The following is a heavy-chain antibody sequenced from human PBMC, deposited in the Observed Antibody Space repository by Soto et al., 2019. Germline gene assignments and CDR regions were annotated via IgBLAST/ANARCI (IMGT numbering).Heavy chain of an antibody. CDR3: ARDWRPGQGMNV. CDR1: VDALSSNCPT. J-gene: IGHJ6*02. CDR2: TYYRAKWYN. V-gene: IGHV6-1*01. D-gene: IGHD1-1*01. Sequence: SLTHSPIRTIPVDALSSNCPTLNCTRQVPSGKLEWLGRTYYRAKWYNDYAVSVESRITINPETSKNQFSLQLNSVTPEDTAVYYCARDWRPGQGMNVWGQGTTVTVS.